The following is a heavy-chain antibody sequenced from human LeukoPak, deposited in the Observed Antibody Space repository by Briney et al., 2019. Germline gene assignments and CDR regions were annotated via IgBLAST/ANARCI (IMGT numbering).Heavy chain of an antibody. V-gene: IGHV1-18*01. CDR1: GYTFTSYA. D-gene: IGHD3-16*01. Sequence: ASVKVSCKASGYTFTSYAMHWVRQAPGQGLEWMGWINPNSGGTNYAQKLQGRVTMTTDTSTNTAYMELRSLRSDDTAVYYCAREGLGELTLDYWGQGTLVTVSS. CDR2: INPNSGGT. J-gene: IGHJ4*02. CDR3: AREGLGELTLDY.